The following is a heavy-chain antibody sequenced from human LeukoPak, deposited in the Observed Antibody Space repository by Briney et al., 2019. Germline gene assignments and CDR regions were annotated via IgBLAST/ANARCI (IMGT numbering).Heavy chain of an antibody. Sequence: ASVKVSCKASGYIFINYYMHWVRQAPGQGLEWMAIINPSGGSTTYAQNFQGRVIMTRDTSTSTVYLEVNSLRSDDTAVYYCAREGYGSGRRLGLDVWGQGTTVTVSS. D-gene: IGHD3-10*01. V-gene: IGHV1-46*01. J-gene: IGHJ6*02. CDR3: AREGYGSGRRLGLDV. CDR1: GYIFINYY. CDR2: INPSGGST.